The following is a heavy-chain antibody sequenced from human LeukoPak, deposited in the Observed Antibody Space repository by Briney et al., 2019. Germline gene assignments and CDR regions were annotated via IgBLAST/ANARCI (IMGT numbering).Heavy chain of an antibody. CDR3: AREMGKMDTSDY. V-gene: IGHV3-21*01. D-gene: IGHD5-24*01. J-gene: IGHJ4*02. CDR1: GFTFSSYS. Sequence: GGSLRLSCAASGFTFSSYSMNWVRQAPGKGLEWVSSISSSSSYIYYADSVKGRFTISRGNAKNSLYLQMNSPRAEDTAVYYCAREMGKMDTSDYWGQGTLVTVSS. CDR2: ISSSSSYI.